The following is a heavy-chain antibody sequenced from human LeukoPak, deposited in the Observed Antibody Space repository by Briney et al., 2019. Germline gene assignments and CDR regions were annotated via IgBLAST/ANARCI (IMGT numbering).Heavy chain of an antibody. CDR2: INSDGSST. CDR1: GFTFSSYW. V-gene: IGHV3-74*01. D-gene: IGHD5-18*01. CDR3: ARGGVYSYGSFDY. Sequence: GGSLRLSCAASGFTFSSYWMHWVRQAPGKGLVWVSRINSDGSSTSYADSVKGRLTISRDKAKNTLYVQMNSLRAEDTAVYYCARGGVYSYGSFDYWGQGTLVTVSS. J-gene: IGHJ4*02.